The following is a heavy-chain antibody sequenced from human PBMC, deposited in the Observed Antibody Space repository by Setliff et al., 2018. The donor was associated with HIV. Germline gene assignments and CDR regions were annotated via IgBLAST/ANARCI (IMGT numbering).Heavy chain of an antibody. D-gene: IGHD1-1*01. V-gene: IGHV1-46*01. CDR1: GYTFTSYI. CDR2: IAPSSGGI. CDR3: AREFPGGTKGFDY. Sequence: ASVKVSCKASGYTFTSYILHWVRQAAGQGLEWVGRIAPSSGGIHYAQKFQDRVTMTRDTSTSTVYMDLSRLRSEDTAVYYCAREFPGGTKGFDYW. J-gene: IGHJ4*01.